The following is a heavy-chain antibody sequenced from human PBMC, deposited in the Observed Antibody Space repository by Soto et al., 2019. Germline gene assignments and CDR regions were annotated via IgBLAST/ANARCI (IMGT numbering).Heavy chain of an antibody. CDR2: ISYDGSNK. CDR3: ARDADDCSGGSFYRVVDY. Sequence: QVQLVESGGGVVQPGRSLRLSCAASGFTFSSYAMHWVRQAPGKGREWVAVISYDGSNKYYADSVKGRFTISRDNSKNPLYLQMNSLRAEDTAVYYCARDADDCSGGSFYRVVDYWGQGTLVTVSS. V-gene: IGHV3-30-3*01. J-gene: IGHJ4*02. D-gene: IGHD2-15*01. CDR1: GFTFSSYA.